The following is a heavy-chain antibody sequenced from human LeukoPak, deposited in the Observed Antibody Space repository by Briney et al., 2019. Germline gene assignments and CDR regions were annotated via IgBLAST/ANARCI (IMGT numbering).Heavy chain of an antibody. CDR2: INPEGSEK. CDR3: ARDLAYSRLDY. Sequence: GGSLRLSCAVSGLTFSSSWMDWVRQAPGKGLEWVASINPEGSEKYSADSVKGRSTISRDNAKNSLYLQMDSLRVEDTAFYYCARDLAYSRLDYWGQGMLVTVSS. J-gene: IGHJ4*02. D-gene: IGHD5-18*01. V-gene: IGHV3-7*01. CDR1: GLTFSSSW.